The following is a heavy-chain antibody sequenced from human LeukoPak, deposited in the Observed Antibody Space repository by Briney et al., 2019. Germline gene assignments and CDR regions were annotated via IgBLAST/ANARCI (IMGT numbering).Heavy chain of an antibody. CDR2: ISGTGDST. CDR1: GFTFSSYA. V-gene: IGHV3-23*01. J-gene: IGHJ3*02. D-gene: IGHD1-26*01. CDR3: AKNRGLFSGSYRYDAFDI. Sequence: GGSLRLSCAASGFTFSSYAMSWVRQAPGKGLEWVSSISGTGDSTYYADYVKGRFTISGDNSENTLYLQMNTLRAEDTAVYYCAKNRGLFSGSYRYDAFDIRGQGTMVTVSS.